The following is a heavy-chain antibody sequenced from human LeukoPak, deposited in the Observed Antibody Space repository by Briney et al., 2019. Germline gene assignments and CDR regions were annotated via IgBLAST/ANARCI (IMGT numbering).Heavy chain of an antibody. D-gene: IGHD6-13*01. V-gene: IGHV4-59*02. CDR2: ISYSGTT. J-gene: IGHJ4*02. CDR3: ARSFPSEAGDY. CDR1: GGSVGNYY. Sequence: PSETLSLTCTVSGGSVGNYYWNWIRQPPGKGLEWIGYISYSGTTNYNPSLKSRVTISVDTSKNQFSLKLSSVTAADTAVYYCARSFPSEAGDYWGQGTLVTVSS.